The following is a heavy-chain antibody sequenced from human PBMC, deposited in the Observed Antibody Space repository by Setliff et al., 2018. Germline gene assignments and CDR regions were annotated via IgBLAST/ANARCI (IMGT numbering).Heavy chain of an antibody. J-gene: IGHJ4*02. CDR2: INHSGST. CDR1: GGSISSSSYY. Sequence: PSETLSLTCTVSGGSISSSSYYWGWIRQPPGKGLEWIGEINHSGSTYYNPSLKSRVTISVDTSKNQFSLKLSSVTAADTAVYYCASYRQDVNYWGQGTLVTVS. CDR3: ASYRQDVNY. D-gene: IGHD4-4*01. V-gene: IGHV4-39*07.